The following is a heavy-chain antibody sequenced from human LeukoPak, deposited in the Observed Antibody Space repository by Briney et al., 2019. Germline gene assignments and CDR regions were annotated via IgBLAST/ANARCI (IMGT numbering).Heavy chain of an antibody. CDR2: IYYSGST. V-gene: IGHV4-31*03. Sequence: SETLSLTCTVSGGSISSADYYWSWIRQHPGKGLEWIGYIYYSGSTYYNPSLKSRVTISVDTSKNQFSLKLSSVTAADTAVYYCARDPSEGWFDPWGQGTLVTVSS. CDR1: GGSISSADYY. J-gene: IGHJ5*02. CDR3: ARDPSEGWFDP.